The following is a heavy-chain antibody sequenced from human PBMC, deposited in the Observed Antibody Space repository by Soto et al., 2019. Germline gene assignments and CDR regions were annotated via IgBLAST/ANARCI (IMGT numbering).Heavy chain of an antibody. CDR2: INSDGSGT. CDR1: GFSFHNYW. CDR3: ARGWDDYNN. V-gene: IGHV3-74*01. D-gene: IGHD4-4*01. J-gene: IGHJ4*02. Sequence: EVQLVESGGGLVQPGGSLRLSCAASGFSFHNYWMHWVRHAPGTGLVWVSRINSDGSGTSYADSVKGRFTISRDNAKKTLYLQMNSLRAEDTAVYYCARGWDDYNNWGQGTLVTVSS.